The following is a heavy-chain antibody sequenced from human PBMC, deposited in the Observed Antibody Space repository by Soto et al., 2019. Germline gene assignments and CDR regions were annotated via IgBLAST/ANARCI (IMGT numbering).Heavy chain of an antibody. CDR1: VYFSTGRY. V-gene: IGHV1-8*01. J-gene: IGHJ5*02. CDR2: MNPGSGDT. CDR3: ARIASFGSFNWFDP. D-gene: IGHD5-18*01. Sequence: ASVEVTRKASVYFSTGRYGMCGPPALGQGLEWMGWMNPGSGDTGYAQKFQGRVTMTRNISIATAYMELSSLRADDTAIYYCARIASFGSFNWFDPWGQGTLVTVSS.